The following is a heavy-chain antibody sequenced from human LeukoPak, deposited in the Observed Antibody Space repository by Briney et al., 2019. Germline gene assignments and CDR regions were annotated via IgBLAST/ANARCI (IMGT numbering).Heavy chain of an antibody. V-gene: IGHV4-59*01. J-gene: IGHJ6*03. CDR1: GASINNYY. Sequence: PSETLSLTCTVSGASINNYYWSWIRQSPEKGLEWIGYISHSGSTHYNPSLKRRITISVDTSKIHFSLNLTSVTAADTAVYYCARDSAAGSYYYYTDVWGKGTTVTISS. CDR3: ARDSAAGSYYYYTDV. CDR2: ISHSGST. D-gene: IGHD1-1*01.